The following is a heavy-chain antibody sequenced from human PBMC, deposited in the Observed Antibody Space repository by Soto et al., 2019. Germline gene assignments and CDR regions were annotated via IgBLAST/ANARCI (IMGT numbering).Heavy chain of an antibody. V-gene: IGHV3-23*01. J-gene: IGHJ6*02. CDR3: AKPTAAAGPGFYYYYYGMDV. Sequence: GGSLRLSCAASGFTFSSYAMSWVRQAPGKGLEWVSAISGSGGSTYYADSVKGRFTISRDNSKNTLYLQMNSLRAEDTAVYYCAKPTAAAGPGFYYYYYGMDVWGQGTTVTVSS. CDR1: GFTFSSYA. CDR2: ISGSGGST. D-gene: IGHD6-13*01.